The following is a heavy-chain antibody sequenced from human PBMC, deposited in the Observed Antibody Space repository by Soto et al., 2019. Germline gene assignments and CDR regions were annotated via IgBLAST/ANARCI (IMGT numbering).Heavy chain of an antibody. V-gene: IGHV1-18*01. CDR2: ISAYNGNT. J-gene: IGHJ6*02. CDR3: ASNYDSSGLRGKYGMDV. D-gene: IGHD3-22*01. CDR1: GYTFTSYG. Sequence: QVQLVQSGAEVKKPGASVKVSCKASGYTFTSYGISWVRQAPGQGLEWMGWISAYNGNTNYAQKLQGRVTMTTDTSTSTSYMELRSLRSDDTAVYYCASNYDSSGLRGKYGMDVWGQGTTVTVSS.